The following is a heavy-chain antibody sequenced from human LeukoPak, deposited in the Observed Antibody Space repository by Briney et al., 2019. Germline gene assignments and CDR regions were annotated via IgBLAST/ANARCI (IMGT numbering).Heavy chain of an antibody. D-gene: IGHD2-2*01. CDR3: ARDFTSHWGYYYYYYGMDV. V-gene: IGHV3-30-3*01. J-gene: IGHJ6*02. Sequence: GGSLRLSCAVSGFTFSSYAMHWVRQAPGKGLEWVAVISYDGSNKYYADSVKGRFTISRDNSKNTLYLQMNSLRAEDTAVYYCARDFTSHWGYYYYYYGMDVWGQGTTVTVSS. CDR1: GFTFSSYA. CDR2: ISYDGSNK.